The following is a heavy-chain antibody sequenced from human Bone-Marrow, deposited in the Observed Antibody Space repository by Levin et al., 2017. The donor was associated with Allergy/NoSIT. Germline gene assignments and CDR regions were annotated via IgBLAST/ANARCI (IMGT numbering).Heavy chain of an antibody. D-gene: IGHD2-15*01. J-gene: IGHJ4*02. CDR3: ATAILLWPGPSLGGAFDY. Sequence: GGSLRLSCAASGFTFSSYAMSWVRQAPGKGLEWVSSISGSGDTTYYADSVKGRFTISRDNSKNTLYLQMKSLRAEDTAVYYCATAILLWPGPSLGGAFDYWGQGTLITVS. CDR1: GFTFSSYA. CDR2: ISGSGDTT. V-gene: IGHV3-23*01.